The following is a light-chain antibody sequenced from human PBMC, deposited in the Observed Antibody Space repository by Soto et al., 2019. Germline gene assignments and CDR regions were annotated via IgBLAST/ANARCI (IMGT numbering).Light chain of an antibody. CDR1: ENVNGH. J-gene: IGKJ1*01. CDR3: QQYNNWPS. CDR2: EAS. V-gene: IGKV1-5*03. Sequence: IQMTQSPNTLSASVGDSVAVTCRASENVNGHLAWYQQKPGKAPKLLIYEASILESGVPSRFRGSGFGTEFTLTINGLLPEDFVTYYCQQYNNWPSFGQGTKV.